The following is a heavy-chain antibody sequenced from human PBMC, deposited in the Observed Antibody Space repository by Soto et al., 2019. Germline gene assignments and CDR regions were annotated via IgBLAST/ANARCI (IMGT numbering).Heavy chain of an antibody. CDR2: VYWDDDK. J-gene: IGHJ4*02. Sequence: SGPTLVNPTQTLTLTCTFSGFSLTTDDVGVGWIRQFPGKALDWLAVVYWDDDKRYXPSPKSRLTITKDTSNTQVFLRMSNMDPVDRATYYCAHTRYSISSFDDWGQGTPVTVCS. V-gene: IGHV2-5*02. CDR1: GFSLTTDDVG. CDR3: AHTRYSISSFDD. D-gene: IGHD6-6*01.